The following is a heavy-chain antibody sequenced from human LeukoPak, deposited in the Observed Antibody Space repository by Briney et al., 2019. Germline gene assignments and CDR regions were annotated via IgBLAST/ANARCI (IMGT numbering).Heavy chain of an antibody. J-gene: IGHJ6*02. CDR1: GGSISSYY. V-gene: IGHV4-59*01. D-gene: IGHD3-22*01. Sequence: SETLSLTCTVSGGSISSYYWSWIRQPPGKGLEWIGYIYYSGCTNYNPSLKSRVTISVDTSKNQFSLKLSSVTAADTAVYYCARGIVVVNYYYYYGMDVWGQGTTVTVSS. CDR3: ARGIVVVNYYYYYGMDV. CDR2: IYYSGCT.